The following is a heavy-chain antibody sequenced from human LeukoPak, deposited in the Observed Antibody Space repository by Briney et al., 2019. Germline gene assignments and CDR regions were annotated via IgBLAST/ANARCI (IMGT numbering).Heavy chain of an antibody. CDR1: GYTFTSYD. Sequence: GGPVKVSCQASGYTFTSYDINWVRQAAGQGLEWMGWMNPNSGNTGDAQKFQGRVTITADESTSTAYMELSSLRSEDTAVYYCARVRVRRPAANRELDYWGQGTLVTVSS. D-gene: IGHD2-2*01. CDR3: ARVRVRRPAANRELDY. CDR2: MNPNSGNT. J-gene: IGHJ4*02. V-gene: IGHV1-8*01.